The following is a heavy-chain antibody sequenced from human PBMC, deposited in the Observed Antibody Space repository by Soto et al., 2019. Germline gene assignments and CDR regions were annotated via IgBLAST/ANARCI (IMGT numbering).Heavy chain of an antibody. CDR2: IYYSGST. CDR1: GGSISSGGYY. Sequence: SETLSLTCTVSGGSISSGGYYWSWIRQHPGKGLEWIGYIYYSGSTYYNPSLKSRVTISVDTSKNQFSLKLSSVTAADTAVYYCARALRPAIPYYYYYMDVWGKGTTVTVSS. V-gene: IGHV4-31*03. J-gene: IGHJ6*03. CDR3: ARALRPAIPYYYYYMDV. D-gene: IGHD2-2*01.